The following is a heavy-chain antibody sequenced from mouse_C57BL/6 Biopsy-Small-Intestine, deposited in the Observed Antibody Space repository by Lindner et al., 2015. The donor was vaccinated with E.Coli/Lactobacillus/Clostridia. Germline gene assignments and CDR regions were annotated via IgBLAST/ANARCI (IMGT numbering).Heavy chain of an antibody. CDR3: AREGDYDYDVVDY. CDR2: ILPGSTGT. CDR1: GYTFTGYW. V-gene: IGHV1-9*01. Sequence: VQLQESGAEVMKPGVSVKLSCKATGYTFTGYWIEWVKQRPGHGLEWIGEILPGSTGTKYNERFKGKATFTADTSSNTAYMRLSSLTTEDSAIYYCAREGDYDYDVVDYWGQGTTLTVSS. J-gene: IGHJ2*01. D-gene: IGHD2-4*01.